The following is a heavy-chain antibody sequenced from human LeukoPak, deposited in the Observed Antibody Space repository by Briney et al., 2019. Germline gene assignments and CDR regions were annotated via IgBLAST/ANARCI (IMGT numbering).Heavy chain of an antibody. CDR3: ARGDIDH. CDR2: IHPNDGGT. Sequence: WASVKVSCKTSGYTFNIYYVQWVRQAPGQGLEWMGVIHPNDGGTTYAQKFQGRIITTSDTSTSTIYMELSSLKSDDTAVYYCARGDIDHWGQGTLVTVSS. V-gene: IGHV1-46*02. CDR1: GYTFNIYY. D-gene: IGHD2-15*01. J-gene: IGHJ5*02.